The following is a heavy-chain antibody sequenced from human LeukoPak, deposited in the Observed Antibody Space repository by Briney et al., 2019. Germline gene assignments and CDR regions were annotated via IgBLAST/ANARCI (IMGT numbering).Heavy chain of an antibody. CDR2: MNDSGSS. CDR1: GESFSGYY. D-gene: IGHD2-2*01. J-gene: IGHJ4*02. CDR3: ARDAMSYLDY. V-gene: IGHV4-34*01. Sequence: SETLSLTCAVYGESFSGYYWNWIRQSPGKGLEWIGEMNDSGSSHYNPSLKSRVTISVDTSKNQFSLKLSSVTAADTAVYYCARDAMSYLDYWGQGTLVTVSS.